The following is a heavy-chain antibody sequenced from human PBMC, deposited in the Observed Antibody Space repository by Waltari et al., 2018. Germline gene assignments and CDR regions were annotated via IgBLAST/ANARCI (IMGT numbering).Heavy chain of an antibody. CDR1: GFTFSSYG. D-gene: IGHD2-15*01. V-gene: IGHV3-33*01. Sequence: QVQLVESGGGVVQPGRSLRLSCAASGFTFSSYGMPWVRQAPGKGLGWWAVIWYDGSNKYYADSGKGRFTISRDNSKNTLYLQMNSLRAEDTAVYYCARDGLGGGTDAFDIWGQGTMVTVSS. J-gene: IGHJ3*02. CDR2: IWYDGSNK. CDR3: ARDGLGGGTDAFDI.